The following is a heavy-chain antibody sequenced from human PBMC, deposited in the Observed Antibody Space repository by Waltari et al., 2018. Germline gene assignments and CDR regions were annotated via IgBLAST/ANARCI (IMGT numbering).Heavy chain of an antibody. Sequence: QVQLVESGGGVVQPGRSLRLSCAASGFTFSSYGMHWVRQAPGKGLEWVAVISYDGSNKYYADSVKGRFTISRDNSKNTLYLQMNSLRAEDTAVYYCAKAYHKVDYYGSGSIPWGQGTLVTVSS. J-gene: IGHJ5*02. V-gene: IGHV3-30*18. D-gene: IGHD3-10*01. CDR2: ISYDGSNK. CDR3: AKAYHKVDYYGSGSIP. CDR1: GFTFSSYG.